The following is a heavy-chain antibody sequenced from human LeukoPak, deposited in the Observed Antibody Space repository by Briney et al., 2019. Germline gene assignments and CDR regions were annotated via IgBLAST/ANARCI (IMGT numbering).Heavy chain of an antibody. J-gene: IGHJ4*02. CDR2: IYYSGST. Sequence: PSETLSLTCTVSGGSISSYYWSWIRQPPGKGLEWIGYIYYSGSTNYNPSLKSRVTISVDTSKNQLSLKLSSVTAADTAVYYCATYGGNSGPLFDYWGQGTLVTVSS. CDR1: GGSISSYY. V-gene: IGHV4-59*01. D-gene: IGHD4-23*01. CDR3: ATYGGNSGPLFDY.